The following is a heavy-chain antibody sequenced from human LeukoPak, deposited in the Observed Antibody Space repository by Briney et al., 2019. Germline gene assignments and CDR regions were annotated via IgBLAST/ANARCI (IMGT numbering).Heavy chain of an antibody. D-gene: IGHD4-23*01. V-gene: IGHV4-30-2*01. Sequence: SETLSLTCAVSGGSISSGGYSWSWIRQPPGKGLEWVGYIYHSGSTYYNPSLKSRVTISVDRSKNQFSLKLSSVTAADTAVYYCASSVVTRSPFDYWGQGTLVTVSS. CDR2: IYHSGST. CDR3: ASSVVTRSPFDY. CDR1: GGSISSGGYS. J-gene: IGHJ4*02.